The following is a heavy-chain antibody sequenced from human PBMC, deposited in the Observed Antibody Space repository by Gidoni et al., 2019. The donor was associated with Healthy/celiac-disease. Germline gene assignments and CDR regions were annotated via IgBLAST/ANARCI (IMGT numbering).Heavy chain of an antibody. Sequence: QVQLQESGPGLVKPSATLSLTCTVSGGSISSYYWSWIRQPPGKGLEWIGYIDYRGSTNYHPSLKSRVTISVDTSKNQFSLKLSSVTAADTAVYYFARRVKDGYFDYWGQGTLVTVSS. J-gene: IGHJ4*02. CDR2: IDYRGST. CDR3: ARRVKDGYFDY. CDR1: GGSISSYY. D-gene: IGHD2-15*01. V-gene: IGHV4-59*08.